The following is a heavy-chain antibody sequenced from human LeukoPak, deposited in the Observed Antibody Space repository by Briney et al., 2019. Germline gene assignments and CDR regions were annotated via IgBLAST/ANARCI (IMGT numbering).Heavy chain of an antibody. CDR2: IKQDGSEK. D-gene: IGHD6-19*01. CDR1: GFSFSSYW. Sequence: GGSLRLSCAASGFSFSSYWMSWVRQTPGRGLEWVANIKQDGSEKYYVDSVKGRFTISRDNAKNSLYLQMNSLRAEDTAVYYCARGFRGWYAEGFDYWGQGTVVTVSS. J-gene: IGHJ4*02. V-gene: IGHV3-7*01. CDR3: ARGFRGWYAEGFDY.